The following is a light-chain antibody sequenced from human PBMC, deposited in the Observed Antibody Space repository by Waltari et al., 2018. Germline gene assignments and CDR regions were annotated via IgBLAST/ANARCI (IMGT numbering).Light chain of an antibody. CDR3: QQSYSTPPYT. CDR2: AAS. V-gene: IGKV1-39*01. Sequence: DIQMTQSPSSLSASVGDRVTITCRASQSISSYLNWYQQKPGKAPKLRVYAASSLQSGVPSRCSGSGSGTDFTLTISSLQPEDFATYYCQQSYSTPPYTFGQGTKLEIK. CDR1: QSISSY. J-gene: IGKJ2*01.